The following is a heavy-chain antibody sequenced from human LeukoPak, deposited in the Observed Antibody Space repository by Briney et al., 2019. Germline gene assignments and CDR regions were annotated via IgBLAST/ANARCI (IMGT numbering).Heavy chain of an antibody. Sequence: ASVKVSCKASGYTFTSYGISWVRQAPGQGLEWMGWISAYNGNTNYAQKLQGRVTMTTDTSTSTAYMELRSLRSDDTAVYYCARALGLGHGNYYYYGMDVWGKRTTVTVSS. CDR1: GYTFTSYG. CDR2: ISAYNGNT. CDR3: ARALGLGHGNYYYYGMDV. J-gene: IGHJ6*04. D-gene: IGHD6-19*01. V-gene: IGHV1-18*04.